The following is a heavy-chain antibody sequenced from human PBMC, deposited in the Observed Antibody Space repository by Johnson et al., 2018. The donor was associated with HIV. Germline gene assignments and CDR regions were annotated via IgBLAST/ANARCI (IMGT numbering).Heavy chain of an antibody. J-gene: IGHJ3*02. CDR2: ISNDGNNR. D-gene: IGHD5-18*01. V-gene: IGHV3-30*04. CDR3: AKGRYGGAFDI. Sequence: QVQLVESGGGLVQPGRSLRLSCAASGFTFSSYAMHWVRQAPGKGLEWVAVISNDGNNRYYTDSVKGRSTISRDNSKDMLYLQMNSLRAEDMAVYYCAKGRYGGAFDIWGQVTMVTVSS. CDR1: GFTFSSYA.